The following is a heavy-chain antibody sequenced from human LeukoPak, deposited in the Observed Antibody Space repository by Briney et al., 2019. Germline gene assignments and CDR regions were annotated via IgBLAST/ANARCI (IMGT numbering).Heavy chain of an antibody. Sequence: GGSLRLSCAASGFTFSSYGMHWVRQAPGKGLEWVAVIWYDGSNKYYADSVKGRFTISRDNSKNTLYLQMNSLRAEDTAVYYCATQAPAEGSSWYPPFFDYWGQGTLVTVSS. CDR2: IWYDGSNK. CDR1: GFTFSSYG. V-gene: IGHV3-33*01. D-gene: IGHD6-13*01. CDR3: ATQAPAEGSSWYPPFFDY. J-gene: IGHJ4*02.